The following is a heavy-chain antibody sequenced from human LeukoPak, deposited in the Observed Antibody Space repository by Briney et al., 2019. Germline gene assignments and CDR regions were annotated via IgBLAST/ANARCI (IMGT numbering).Heavy chain of an antibody. Sequence: GGSLRLSCAASGFTLSSYAMSWVRQGPGKGLEWVSAISVSGNTYHADSVKGRFTISRDNSKNTLYLQMNSLRAEDTAVYYCADIDTAMVHFDYWGQGTLVTVSS. D-gene: IGHD5-18*01. V-gene: IGHV3-23*01. CDR1: GFTLSSYA. CDR3: ADIDTAMVHFDY. CDR2: ISVSGNT. J-gene: IGHJ4*02.